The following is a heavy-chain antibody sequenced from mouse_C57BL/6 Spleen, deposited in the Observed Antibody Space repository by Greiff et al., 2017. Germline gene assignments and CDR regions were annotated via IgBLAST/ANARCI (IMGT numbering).Heavy chain of an antibody. J-gene: IGHJ4*01. CDR1: GFTFSSYA. CDR3: AKFITTVVAPGDY. CDR2: ISDGGSYT. D-gene: IGHD1-1*01. Sequence: DVKLVESGGGLVKPGGSLKLSCAASGFTFSSYAMSWVRQTPEKRLEWVATISDGGSYTYYPDNVKGRFTISRDNAKNNLYLQMSHLKSEDTAMYYCAKFITTVVAPGDYWGQGTSVTVSS. V-gene: IGHV5-4*03.